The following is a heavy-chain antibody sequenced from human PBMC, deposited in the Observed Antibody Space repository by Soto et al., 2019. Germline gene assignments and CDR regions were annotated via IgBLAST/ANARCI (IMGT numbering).Heavy chain of an antibody. Sequence: GASVKVSCKASGYTFTTYGISWVRQAPGQGLEWMGWINTHNGNTNYAQNLQGRVIMTADTSTSTAYMELSSLRSEDTAVYYCARDLTPVDDWGQGTLVTVSS. CDR2: INTHNGNT. J-gene: IGHJ4*02. V-gene: IGHV1-18*01. CDR3: ARDLTPVDD. CDR1: GYTFTTYG.